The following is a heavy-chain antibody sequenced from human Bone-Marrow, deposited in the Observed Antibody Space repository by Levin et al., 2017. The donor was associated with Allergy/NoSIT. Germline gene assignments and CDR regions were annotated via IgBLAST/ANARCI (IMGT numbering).Heavy chain of an antibody. CDR2: IYPGDSDT. Sequence: EASVKVSCKSSGYNFSTYWIGWVRQMPGKGLEWMGIIYPGDSDTRYSPSFQGQVTISADKSISTAYLQWSSLKASDTARYYCARQLMTAVVTPFDYWGQGTLVTVSS. J-gene: IGHJ4*02. CDR1: GYNFSTYW. D-gene: IGHD4-23*01. V-gene: IGHV5-51*01. CDR3: ARQLMTAVVTPFDY.